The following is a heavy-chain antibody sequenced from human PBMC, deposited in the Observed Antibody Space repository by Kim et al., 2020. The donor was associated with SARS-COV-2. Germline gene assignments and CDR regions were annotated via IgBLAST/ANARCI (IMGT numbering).Heavy chain of an antibody. V-gene: IGHV3-23*01. D-gene: IGHD3-10*01. CDR2: TSGSGADT. J-gene: IGHJ4*01. Sequence: GGSLRLSCVASGFTFSSYAMTWVRQAPGRGLEWVSATSGSGADTYYPDSVRGRFTISRDNSKNTLYLQMNSLRVQDTAIYYCAKDLVGELWFGEWDYWG. CDR1: GFTFSSYA. CDR3: AKDLVGELWFGEWDY.